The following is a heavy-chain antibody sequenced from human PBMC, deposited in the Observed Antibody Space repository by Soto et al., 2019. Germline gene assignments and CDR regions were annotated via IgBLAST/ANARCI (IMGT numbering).Heavy chain of an antibody. J-gene: IGHJ3*02. D-gene: IGHD1-26*01. V-gene: IGHV3-64*01. Sequence: PGGSLRLSCAASGFTFSSYAMHWVRQAPGKGLEYVSAISSNGGSTYYANSVKGRFTISRDNSKNTLYLQMGGLRAEDMAVYYCARYDGVGATLPLPFDIWGQGTMVTVSS. CDR1: GFTFSSYA. CDR2: ISSNGGST. CDR3: ARYDGVGATLPLPFDI.